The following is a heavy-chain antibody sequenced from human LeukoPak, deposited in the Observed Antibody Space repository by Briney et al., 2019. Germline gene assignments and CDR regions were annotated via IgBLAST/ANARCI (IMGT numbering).Heavy chain of an antibody. Sequence: GGSLRLSCAASGFTFSSYEMNWVRQAPGKGLEWVSYISSSGSTIYYADSVKGRFTISRDNAKNSLYLQMNSLRAEDTAVYYCARIGGFYPRNWFDPWGQGTLVTVSS. CDR3: ARIGGFYPRNWFDP. V-gene: IGHV3-48*03. CDR1: GFTFSSYE. J-gene: IGHJ5*02. CDR2: ISSSGSTI. D-gene: IGHD3-16*01.